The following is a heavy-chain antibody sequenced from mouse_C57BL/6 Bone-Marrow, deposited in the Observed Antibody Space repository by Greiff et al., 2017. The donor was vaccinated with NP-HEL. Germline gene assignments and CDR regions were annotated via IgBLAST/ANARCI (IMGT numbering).Heavy chain of an antibody. J-gene: IGHJ1*03. CDR3: ARTDYYGSISWYFDV. Sequence: EVMLVESEGGLVQPGSSMKLSCTASGFTFSDYYMAWVRQVPEKGLEWVANINYDGSSTYYLDSLKSRFIISRDNAKNILYLQMSSLKSEDTATYYCARTDYYGSISWYFDVWGTGTTVTVSS. D-gene: IGHD1-1*01. V-gene: IGHV5-16*01. CDR1: GFTFSDYY. CDR2: INYDGSST.